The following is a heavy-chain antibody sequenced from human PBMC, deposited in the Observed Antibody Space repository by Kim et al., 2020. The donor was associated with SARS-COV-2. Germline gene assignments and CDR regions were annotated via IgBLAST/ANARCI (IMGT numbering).Heavy chain of an antibody. CDR3: AKRNSNPDHFDP. CDR1: GFTFSSYG. D-gene: IGHD3-3*02. CDR2: ISYDGSNK. Sequence: GGSLRLSCAASGFTFSSYGMHWVRQAPGKGLEWVAVISYDGSNKYYADSVKGRFTISRDNSRYTLYLQMNSLRAEDTAVYYCAKRNSNPDHFDPWGQGIL. V-gene: IGHV3-30*18. J-gene: IGHJ5*02.